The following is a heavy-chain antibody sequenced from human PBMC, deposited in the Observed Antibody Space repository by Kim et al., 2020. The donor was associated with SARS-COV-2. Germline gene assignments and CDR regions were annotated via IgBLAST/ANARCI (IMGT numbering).Heavy chain of an antibody. V-gene: IGHV1-3*01. CDR2: T. CDR3: ARDTRSSRFDS. Sequence: TKYSQRFQDRVTITGDTSAGKAYMKLSSLRSEDTAVYYCARDTRSSRFDSWGQGTLVTVSS. J-gene: IGHJ4*02.